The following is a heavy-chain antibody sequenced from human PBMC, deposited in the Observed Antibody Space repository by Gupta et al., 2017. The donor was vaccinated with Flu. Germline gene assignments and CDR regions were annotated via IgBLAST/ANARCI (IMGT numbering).Heavy chain of an antibody. V-gene: IGHV3-30*04. Sequence: VQLVESGGGVVQPGRSLRLACAVSGFTFSRYAMHWIRQAPGKGLEWVAVTSLDGMKKEYADSVKGRFTISRDNSKNNLYLQMDSLRVDDSAMYYCARGSLGGFYFGPYWGQGTLVTVSS. CDR1: GFTFSRYA. J-gene: IGHJ4*02. CDR3: ARGSLGGFYFGPY. D-gene: IGHD3-22*01. CDR2: TSLDGMKK.